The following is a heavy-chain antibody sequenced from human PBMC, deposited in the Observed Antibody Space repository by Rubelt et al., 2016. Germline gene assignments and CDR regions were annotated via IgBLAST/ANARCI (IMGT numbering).Heavy chain of an antibody. CDR2: INHGGST. CDR1: GGSLRGIF. Sequence: QVQLQRWGAGLLKPSETLSLTCAVSGGSLRGIFWNWIRQTPGKGLEWIGEINHGGSTNYNPSLKSRVTTSEDTSKNQFSLKMSSVTAADTAVYYCARQDSWYYFDHWGQGTLVTVSS. V-gene: IGHV4-34*01. J-gene: IGHJ4*02. CDR3: ARQDSWYYFDH. D-gene: IGHD4-11*01.